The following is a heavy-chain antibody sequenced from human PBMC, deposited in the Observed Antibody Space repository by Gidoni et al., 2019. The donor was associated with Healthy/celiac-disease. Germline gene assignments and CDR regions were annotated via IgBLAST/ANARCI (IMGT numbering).Heavy chain of an antibody. D-gene: IGHD6-19*01. CDR2: ISGSGGST. CDR1: GFTFSSYA. Sequence: EVQLLESGGGLVQPGGSLRLSCAASGFTFSSYALSWVRQAPGKGVEWVSAISGSGGSTYYADSVNGRFTISRDNSKNTLYLQMTSLRAEDTAVYYCAKSQWLVRGNYFDYWGQGTLVTVSS. V-gene: IGHV3-23*01. CDR3: AKSQWLVRGNYFDY. J-gene: IGHJ4*02.